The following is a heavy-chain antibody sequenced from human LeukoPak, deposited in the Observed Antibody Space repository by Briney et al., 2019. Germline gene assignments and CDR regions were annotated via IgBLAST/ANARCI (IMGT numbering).Heavy chain of an antibody. D-gene: IGHD3-10*01. CDR2: ISYDGSNK. J-gene: IGHJ5*02. CDR1: GFTFSSYG. V-gene: IGHV3-30*18. Sequence: PGRSLRLSCAASGFTFSSYGMHWVRQARGKGLEWVAVISYDGSNKYYADSVKGRFTISRDNSKNTLYLQMNSLRAEDTAVYYCAKASNSGYFYGSGRYENWFDAWGQGTLVTVSS. CDR3: AKASNSGYFYGSGRYENWFDA.